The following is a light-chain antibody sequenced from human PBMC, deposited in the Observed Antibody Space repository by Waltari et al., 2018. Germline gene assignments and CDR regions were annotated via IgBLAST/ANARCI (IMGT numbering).Light chain of an antibody. V-gene: IGKV1-33*01. CDR1: HDISDY. CDR2: DAS. CDR3: QQHDNPPFT. J-gene: IGKJ2*01. Sequence: DIQMTQSPSSLSASVGDTVTITCQANHDISDYLNWYQQKPGKAPNLLIPDASHLEAGVPSRCSGSGYGTDFTFTISSLQPEDFATYYCQQHDNPPFTFGQGTKLEIE.